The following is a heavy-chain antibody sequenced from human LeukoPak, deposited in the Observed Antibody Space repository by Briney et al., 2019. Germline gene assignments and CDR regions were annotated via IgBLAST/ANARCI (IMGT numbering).Heavy chain of an antibody. CDR1: GGSISSGDYY. CDR2: IYHSGST. J-gene: IGHJ4*02. CDR3: ARDGDFYYFDY. V-gene: IGHV4-39*07. Sequence: PSQTLSLTCTVSGGSISSGDYYWSWIRQPPGKGPEWIGSIYHSGSTYYNPSLKSRVSISVDTSKNQFSLRLSSVTAADTAVYYCARDGDFYYFDYWGQGTLVTVSS.